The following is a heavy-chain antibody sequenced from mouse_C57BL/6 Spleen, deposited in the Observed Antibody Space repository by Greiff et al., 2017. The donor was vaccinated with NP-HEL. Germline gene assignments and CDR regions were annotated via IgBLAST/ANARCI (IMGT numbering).Heavy chain of an antibody. D-gene: IGHD1-1*01. Sequence: EVKLQESGPGLVKPSQSLSLTCSVTGYSITGGTYWNWIRQFPGNKLEWMGYLSYDGSNNYNPSFKNRISFTRDTSKNQFFLKLNCVTTEDTATYYCAREYDDGRRHGYFAVWGTGTTVTVSS. CDR3: AREYDDGRRHGYFAV. J-gene: IGHJ1*03. CDR1: GYSITGGTY. CDR2: LSYDGSN. V-gene: IGHV3-6*01.